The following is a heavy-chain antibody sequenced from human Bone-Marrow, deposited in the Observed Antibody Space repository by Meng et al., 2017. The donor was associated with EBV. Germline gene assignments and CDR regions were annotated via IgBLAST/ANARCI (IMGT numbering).Heavy chain of an antibody. CDR2: IFYGGST. CDR1: GGSIRSSNW. Sequence: VQRQVSGQRLVKPWWPLALPCVVSGGSIRSSNWWSWVRQPPGKGLEWIGEIFYGGSTNYNPSLESRVTISVDKSKNQFSLKLSSVTAADTAVYYCAAGFRELVRSRDYWGQGTLVTVSS. CDR3: AAGFRELVRSRDY. V-gene: IGHV4-4*02. D-gene: IGHD3-10*01. J-gene: IGHJ4*02.